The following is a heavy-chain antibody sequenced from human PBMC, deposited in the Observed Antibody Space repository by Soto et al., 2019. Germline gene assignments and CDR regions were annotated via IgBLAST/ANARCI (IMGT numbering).Heavy chain of an antibody. J-gene: IGHJ3*02. CDR1: GFTFSSCL. D-gene: IGHD3-3*01. Sequence: GGSLRLSCAASGFTFSSCLMSWVGQAPGKGLEWVANIKQDGSEKYYVDSVKGRFTISRDNAKNSLYLQMNSLRAEDTAVYYCARVGRWAYYDFWSGPNDAFDIWGQGTMVTVSS. CDR3: ARVGRWAYYDFWSGPNDAFDI. CDR2: IKQDGSEK. V-gene: IGHV3-7*03.